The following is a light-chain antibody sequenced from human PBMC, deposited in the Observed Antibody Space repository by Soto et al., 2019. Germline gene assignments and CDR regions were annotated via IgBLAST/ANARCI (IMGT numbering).Light chain of an antibody. V-gene: IGKV3D-20*02. CDR3: QQRSNWPLT. CDR1: RSVPSRY. CDR2: GIS. J-gene: IGKJ5*01. Sequence: ELVLSQSPGPPALSPGERDPPSCRASRSVPSRYLVWYQQKPGQAPRLVIYGISSRATGIPDRFSGSGSGTDFTLTISSLEHEDFAVYDCQQRSNWPLTFGQGTRLEIK.